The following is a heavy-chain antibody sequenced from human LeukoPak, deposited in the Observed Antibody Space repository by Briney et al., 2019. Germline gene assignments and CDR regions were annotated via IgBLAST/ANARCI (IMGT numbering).Heavy chain of an antibody. CDR3: ARQALATMTFDI. J-gene: IGHJ3*02. V-gene: IGHV4-61*08. CDR1: GGSISSGGYY. D-gene: IGHD5-24*01. Sequence: SETLSLTCTVSGGSISSGGYYWSWIRQHPGKGLEWIGYIYYSGSTNYNPSLKSRVTISVDTSKNQFSLKLSSVTAADTAVYYCARQALATMTFDIWGQGTMVTVSS. CDR2: IYYSGST.